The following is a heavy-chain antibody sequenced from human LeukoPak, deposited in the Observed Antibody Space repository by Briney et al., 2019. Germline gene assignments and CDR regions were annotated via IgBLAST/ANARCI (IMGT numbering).Heavy chain of an antibody. Sequence: ASVKVSCKASGYTFTSYDINWVRQATGQGLEWMGWMNPNSGNTGYAQKFQGRVTMTRNTSISTAYMELSSLRSEDTAVYYCARPLRRVVRGVIISNWFDPWGQGTLVTVSS. J-gene: IGHJ5*02. D-gene: IGHD3-10*01. CDR1: GYTFTSYD. CDR3: ARPLRRVVRGVIISNWFDP. V-gene: IGHV1-8*01. CDR2: MNPNSGNT.